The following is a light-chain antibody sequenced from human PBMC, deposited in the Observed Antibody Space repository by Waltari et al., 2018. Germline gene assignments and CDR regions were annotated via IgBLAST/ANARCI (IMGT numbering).Light chain of an antibody. CDR3: QSYDSDLRGV. CDR1: RPHIGAGFD. J-gene: IGLJ2*01. Sequence: QSVLTPPPSVSGAPGQRVPISCTGTRPHIGAGFDVHWYQQHSGTAPKLLIEGSTYRPSGVPDRFSGSKSGTSASLAITGLQAEDDAYYYCQSYDSDLRGVFGGGTKLTVL. V-gene: IGLV1-40*01. CDR2: GST.